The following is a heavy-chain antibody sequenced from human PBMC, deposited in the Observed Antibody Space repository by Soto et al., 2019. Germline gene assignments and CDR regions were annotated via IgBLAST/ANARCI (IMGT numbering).Heavy chain of an antibody. Sequence: TLSLTCTVSGGSISSGDHYWTWIRQHPGKGLEWIGYIYYSGSTYYTPSLKSRVTISVDTSKNQFSLNLNSVTAADTAVYYCAREGKVRGTIDYWGQGTLVTVSS. J-gene: IGHJ4*02. CDR2: IYYSGST. CDR3: AREGKVRGTIDY. D-gene: IGHD3-10*01. CDR1: GGSISSGDHY. V-gene: IGHV4-31*03.